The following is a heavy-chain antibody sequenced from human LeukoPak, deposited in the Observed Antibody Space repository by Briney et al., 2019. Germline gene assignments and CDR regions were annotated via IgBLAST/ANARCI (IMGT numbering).Heavy chain of an antibody. V-gene: IGHV1-2*04. CDR2: INPNSGAT. CDR3: ARGGITGTTRGPTRLNDAFDI. CDR1: GYTFTGYY. Sequence: ASVKVPCKASGYTFTGYYMHWMRQAPGQGLEWMGWINPNSGATNYAQKFQGWVTMTRDTSISTAYMELSRLRSDDTAVYYCARGGITGTTRGPTRLNDAFDIWGQGTMVTVSS. J-gene: IGHJ3*02. D-gene: IGHD1-20*01.